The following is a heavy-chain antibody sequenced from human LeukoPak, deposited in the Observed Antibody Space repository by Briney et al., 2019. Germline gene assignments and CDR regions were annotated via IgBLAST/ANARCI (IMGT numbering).Heavy chain of an antibody. Sequence: GGSLRLSCVASGLTFSSYGMRGVRQASGKGLEWVSAISGSGGSTYYADSVKGRFTISRDNSKNTLYLQMNSLRAEDTAVYYCARESSTSFNFDYWGQGTLVTVSS. CDR2: ISGSGGST. V-gene: IGHV3-23*01. J-gene: IGHJ4*02. CDR3: ARESSTSFNFDY. CDR1: GLTFSSYG. D-gene: IGHD2-2*01.